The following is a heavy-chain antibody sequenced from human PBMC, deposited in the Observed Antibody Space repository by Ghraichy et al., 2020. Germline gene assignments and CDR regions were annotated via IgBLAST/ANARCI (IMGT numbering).Heavy chain of an antibody. J-gene: IGHJ4*02. CDR1: GFTFSNHA. Sequence: GGSLRLSCAASGFTFSNHAMSWVRQAPGKGLEWVSGTSHSGGSTYYADSVKGRFTISRDNSKDTLYLQMNSLRAEDTAVYYCAKDVTNDSGWDIDYWGQGTLFTVS. V-gene: IGHV3-23*01. D-gene: IGHD6-19*01. CDR3: AKDVTNDSGWDIDY. CDR2: TSHSGGST.